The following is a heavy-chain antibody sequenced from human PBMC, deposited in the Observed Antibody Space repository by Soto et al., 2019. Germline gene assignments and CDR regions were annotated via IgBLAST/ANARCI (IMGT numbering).Heavy chain of an antibody. J-gene: IGHJ4*02. CDR1: GGSISSGDYY. D-gene: IGHD6-19*01. CDR3: ARVVAGGTDFDY. CDR2: IYYSGST. V-gene: IGHV4-30-4*01. Sequence: QVQLQESGPGLVKPSQTLSLTCTVSGGSISSGDYYWSWIRQPPGKGLEWIGYIYYSGSTYYNPSLKSRXXIXVXXSKNQFSLKLSSVTAADTAVYYGARVVAGGTDFDYWGQGTLVTVSS.